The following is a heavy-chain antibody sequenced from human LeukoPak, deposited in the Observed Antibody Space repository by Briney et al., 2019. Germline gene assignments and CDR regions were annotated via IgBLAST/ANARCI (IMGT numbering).Heavy chain of an antibody. Sequence: SENLSLTCTVSGGSISSYYWSWIRQPPGKGLEWIGYIYYSGSTNYNPSLKSRVTISVDTSKNQFSLKLSSVTAADTAVYYCARGRGETYCSGGSCYRLGYGMDVWGKGTTVTVSS. CDR2: IYYSGST. V-gene: IGHV4-59*01. D-gene: IGHD2-15*01. J-gene: IGHJ6*04. CDR1: GGSISSYY. CDR3: ARGRGETYCSGGSCYRLGYGMDV.